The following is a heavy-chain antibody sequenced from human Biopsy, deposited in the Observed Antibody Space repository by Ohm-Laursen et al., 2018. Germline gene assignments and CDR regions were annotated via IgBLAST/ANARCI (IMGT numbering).Heavy chain of an antibody. V-gene: IGHV4-59*07. CDR3: ARALGGYDLSAYYIDS. CDR1: GDSLSSYF. Sequence: SDTLSLTCTVSGDSLSSYFWSWIRQPPGKGLEWIGFIHNSGSTDHNPSLKSRVTVSMDVSNNDFFLKLTSVTAADTAVYYCARALGGYDLSAYYIDSWGQGTLVTVSS. D-gene: IGHD3-22*01. J-gene: IGHJ4*02. CDR2: IHNSGST.